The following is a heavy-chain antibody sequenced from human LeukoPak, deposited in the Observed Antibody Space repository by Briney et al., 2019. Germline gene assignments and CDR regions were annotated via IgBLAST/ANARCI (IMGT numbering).Heavy chain of an antibody. Sequence: ASVKVSCKASGYTFTGYYMHWVRQAPGQGLEWMGWINPISGGTNYAHKFQGRVTMTRDTSTSTVYMELSSLRSEDTAVYYCARADITSSIDYWGQGTLVTVSS. CDR1: GYTFTGYY. D-gene: IGHD2-15*01. CDR2: INPISGGT. CDR3: ARADITSSIDY. V-gene: IGHV1-2*07. J-gene: IGHJ4*02.